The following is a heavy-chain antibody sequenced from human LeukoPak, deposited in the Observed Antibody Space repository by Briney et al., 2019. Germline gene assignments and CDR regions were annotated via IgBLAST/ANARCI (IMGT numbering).Heavy chain of an antibody. D-gene: IGHD6-6*01. CDR3: ARYSSSSSYFEY. Sequence: SKTLSLTCTVSGGSINTYYWSWIRQPPGKGLEWIGYVYYSGTTKYNPSLQSRVTISVDTSKNQFSLKLSSVTAADTAVYYCARYSSSSSYFEYWGQGTLVTVSS. J-gene: IGHJ4*02. CDR2: VYYSGTT. CDR1: GGSINTYY. V-gene: IGHV4-59*01.